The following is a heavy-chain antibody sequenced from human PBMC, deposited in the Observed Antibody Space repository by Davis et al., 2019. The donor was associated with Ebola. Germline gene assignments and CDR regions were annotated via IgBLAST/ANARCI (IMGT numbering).Heavy chain of an antibody. D-gene: IGHD6-19*01. J-gene: IGHJ4*02. V-gene: IGHV3-33*05. CDR1: GFTLSGYD. CDR2: ISYVSTNK. CDR3: ATTPQYSSGQNKPFDY. Sequence: GESLKISCAASGFTLSGYDMNWVRQAPGPGLPFVSFISYVSTNKYSPDSVTGRFTTSRDNSKNTVYLQMKSLRAEDTAVYYCATTPQYSSGQNKPFDYWGQGTLVTVSS.